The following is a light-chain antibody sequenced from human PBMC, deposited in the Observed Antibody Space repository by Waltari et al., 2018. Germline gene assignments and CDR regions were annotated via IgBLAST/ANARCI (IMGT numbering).Light chain of an antibody. CDR1: QSISIY. J-gene: IGKJ1*01. Sequence: DIQVTQSPSSLSASVGDRVTITCRASQSISIYLNWYQQKPGKAPKLLISAASSFQSGVPSRFSGSGSGTDFTLTISSLQPEDFASYYCQQRYSTPPWTFGQGTKVEI. CDR3: QQRYSTPPWT. V-gene: IGKV1-39*01. CDR2: AAS.